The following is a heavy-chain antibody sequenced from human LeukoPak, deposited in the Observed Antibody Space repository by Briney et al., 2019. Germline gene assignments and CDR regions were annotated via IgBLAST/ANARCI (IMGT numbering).Heavy chain of an antibody. CDR1: GFTFSSYS. J-gene: IGHJ4*02. CDR2: ISSSSSYI. D-gene: IGHD3-22*01. V-gene: IGHV3-21*01. CDR3: ARGRNMIVVATHQDY. Sequence: GGSLRLSCAASGFTFSSYSMNWVRQAPGKGLEWVSSISSSSSYIYYADSVKGRFTISRDNAKNSLYLQMNSLRAEDTAVYYCARGRNMIVVATHQDYWGQGTLVTVSS.